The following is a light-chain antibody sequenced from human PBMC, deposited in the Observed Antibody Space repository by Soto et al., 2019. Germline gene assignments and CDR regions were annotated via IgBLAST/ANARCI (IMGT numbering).Light chain of an antibody. CDR2: AVT. CDR1: SSDVGGYNF. J-gene: IGLJ1*01. CDR3: SSYAGSSDIV. Sequence: QSALTQPPSASGSPGQSGTISCTGTSSDVGGYNFVSCYQQHPGRAPILIISAVTNRPSAVPDRFSGSKSGNTASLTVSGLQADDEADYYCSSYAGSSDIVFGTGTKLTVL. V-gene: IGLV2-8*01.